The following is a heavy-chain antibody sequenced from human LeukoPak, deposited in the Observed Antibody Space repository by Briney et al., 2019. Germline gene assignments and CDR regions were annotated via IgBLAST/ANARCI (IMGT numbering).Heavy chain of an antibody. CDR3: ATHWRGR. CDR2: IKEDGGRR. D-gene: IGHD1-1*01. CDR1: GFSLSGYW. Sequence: GGSLRLSCTASGFSLSGYWMSWVRQAPGKGPEWLANIKEDGGRRYYSESVRGRFTISRDNSENSLYLQMNSLRAEDTAVYYCATHWRGRWGQGTLVTVSS. V-gene: IGHV3-7*03. J-gene: IGHJ4*02.